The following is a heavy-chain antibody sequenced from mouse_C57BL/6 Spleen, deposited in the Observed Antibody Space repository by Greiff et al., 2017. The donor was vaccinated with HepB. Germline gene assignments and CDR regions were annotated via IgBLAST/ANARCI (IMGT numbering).Heavy chain of an antibody. J-gene: IGHJ4*01. Sequence: QVQLQQPGAELVRPGSSVKLSCKASGYTFTSYWMHWVKQRPIQGLEWIGNIDPSDSETHYNQKFKDKATLTVDKSSSTAYMQLSSLTSEDSAVYYCARGDDYAMDYWRQGTSVTVSS. CDR2: IDPSDSET. D-gene: IGHD3-3*01. CDR1: GYTFTSYW. CDR3: ARGDDYAMDY. V-gene: IGHV1-52*01.